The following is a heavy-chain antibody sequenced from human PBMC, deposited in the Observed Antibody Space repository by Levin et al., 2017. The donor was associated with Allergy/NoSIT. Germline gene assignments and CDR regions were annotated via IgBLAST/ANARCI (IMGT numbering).Heavy chain of an antibody. D-gene: IGHD3-10*01. CDR3: VRGTYFHDSETYSVD. CDR1: GFRVNMNY. CDR2: IYSAGTT. V-gene: IGHV3-53*01. Sequence: PGGSLRLSCAASGFRVNMNYMTWVRQAPGKGLEWVSIIYSAGTTYYADSVKGRFTMSRDSSKNTLYLQMNNVRAEDTAMDYCVRGTYFHDSETYSVDWGQGTLVTVSS. J-gene: IGHJ4*02.